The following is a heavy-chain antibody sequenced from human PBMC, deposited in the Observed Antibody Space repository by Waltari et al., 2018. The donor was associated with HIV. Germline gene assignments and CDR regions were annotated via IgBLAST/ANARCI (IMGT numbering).Heavy chain of an antibody. J-gene: IGHJ4*02. CDR2: INHSGST. CDR1: GGSFSGYY. Sequence: QVQLQPWGAGLLKPSETLSLTCAVYGGSFSGYYWSWIRQPPGKGLEWIGEINHSGSTNYNPSLKSRVTISVDTSKNQFSLKLSSVTAADTAVYYCARGPIAARGDYWGQGTLVTVSS. CDR3: ARGPIAARGDY. V-gene: IGHV4-34*01. D-gene: IGHD6-6*01.